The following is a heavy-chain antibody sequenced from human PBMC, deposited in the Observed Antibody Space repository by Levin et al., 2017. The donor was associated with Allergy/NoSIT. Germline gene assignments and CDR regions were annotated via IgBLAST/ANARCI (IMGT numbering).Heavy chain of an antibody. Sequence: SCAASGLTFRSAWMNWVRQTPGKGLEWVGRIKSKNDGGTTDYAEPVEGRFTISRDDSKSTVYLQMNSLQIEDTAVYYCTTVGSAWYEVYWGQGTRVTVSS. CDR3: TTVGSAWYEVY. J-gene: IGHJ4*02. CDR2: IKSKNDGGTT. D-gene: IGHD6-19*01. CDR1: GLTFRSAW. V-gene: IGHV3-15*01.